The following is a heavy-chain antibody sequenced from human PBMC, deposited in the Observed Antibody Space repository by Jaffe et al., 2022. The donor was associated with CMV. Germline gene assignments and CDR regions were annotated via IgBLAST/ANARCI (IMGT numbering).Heavy chain of an antibody. CDR1: GGTFSSYA. CDR3: ARDRIYSGSIAARPTPQYYYGMDV. J-gene: IGHJ6*02. D-gene: IGHD6-6*01. V-gene: IGHV1-69*01. CDR2: IIPIFGTA. Sequence: QVQLVQSGAEVKKPGSSVKVSCKASGGTFSSYAISWVRQAPGQGLEWMGGIIPIFGTANYAQKFQGRVTITADESTSTAYMELSSLRSEDTAVYYCARDRIYSGSIAARPTPQYYYGMDVWGQGTTVTVSS.